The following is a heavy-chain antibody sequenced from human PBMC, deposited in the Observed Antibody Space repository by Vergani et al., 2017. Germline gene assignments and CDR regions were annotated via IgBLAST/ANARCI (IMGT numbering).Heavy chain of an antibody. CDR3: ATTRVYCSSTSCLF. D-gene: IGHD2-2*01. J-gene: IGHJ4*02. V-gene: IGHV3-23*01. CDR2: ISGSGGST. CDR1: GFTFSSYA. Sequence: EVQLLESGGGLVQPGGSLRLSCAASGFTFSSYAMSWVRQAPGKGLEWVSAISGSGGSTYYADSVKGRFTISRDNSKNTLYLQMNSLRAEDTALFYCATTRVYCSSTSCLFWGQGTLVTVSS.